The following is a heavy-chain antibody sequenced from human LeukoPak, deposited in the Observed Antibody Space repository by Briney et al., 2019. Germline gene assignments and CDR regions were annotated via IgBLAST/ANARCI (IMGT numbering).Heavy chain of an antibody. J-gene: IGHJ4*02. CDR1: GFTSSSYA. V-gene: IGHV3-23*01. CDR2: ISGSGGLT. D-gene: IGHD3-3*01. CDR3: ARGVPYDSWSGPHYSDY. Sequence: PGGSLRLSCAASGFTSSSYAMSWVRQAPGKGLEWVSAISGSGGLTYYADSVNGRFTISRDNSKNMLYLQMNSLRAEDTAVYYCARGVPYDSWSGPHYSDYWGQGTLVTVSS.